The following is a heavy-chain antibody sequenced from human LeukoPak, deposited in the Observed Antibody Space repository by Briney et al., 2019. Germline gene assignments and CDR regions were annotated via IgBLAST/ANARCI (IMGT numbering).Heavy chain of an antibody. CDR3: AREKSSGWYGGDFDY. Sequence: SETLSLTGTVSGGSISSYYWSWIRQPPGKGLEWIGYIFYSGSTNYNPSLKSRVTISVDTSKSQFSLNLSSVTAADTAVYYCAREKSSGWYGGDFDYWGQGTLVTVSS. V-gene: IGHV4-59*01. D-gene: IGHD6-19*01. CDR2: IFYSGST. J-gene: IGHJ4*02. CDR1: GGSISSYY.